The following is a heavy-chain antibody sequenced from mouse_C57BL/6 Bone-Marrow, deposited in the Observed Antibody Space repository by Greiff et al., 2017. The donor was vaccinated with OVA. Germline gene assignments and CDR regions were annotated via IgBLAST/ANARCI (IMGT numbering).Heavy chain of an antibody. V-gene: IGHV2-3*01. CDR3: ATPYYSNYLDY. D-gene: IGHD2-5*01. CDR1: GFSLTSYG. Sequence: QVQLKESGPGLVAPSQSLSITCTVSGFSLTSYGVSWVRQPPGKGLAWLGVIWGDGSTNYHSALISRLSISTDNSKSQVFLKLNRLQTDDTAMYYRATPYYSNYLDYWGQGTTLTVSS. CDR2: IWGDGST. J-gene: IGHJ2*01.